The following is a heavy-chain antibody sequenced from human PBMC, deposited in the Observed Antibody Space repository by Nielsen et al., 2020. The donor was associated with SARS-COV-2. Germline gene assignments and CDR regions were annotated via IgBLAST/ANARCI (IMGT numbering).Heavy chain of an antibody. J-gene: IGHJ4*02. CDR2: ISAYNGNT. CDR1: GYTFTSYG. D-gene: IGHD6-13*01. V-gene: IGHV1-18*01. Sequence: ASVKVSCKASGYTFTSYGISWVRQAPGQGLEWMGWISAYNGNTNYAQKLQGRVTMTTDTSTSTAYMELSSLRSEDTAVYYCASSSWYRGFFDYWGQGTLVTVSS. CDR3: ASSSWYRGFFDY.